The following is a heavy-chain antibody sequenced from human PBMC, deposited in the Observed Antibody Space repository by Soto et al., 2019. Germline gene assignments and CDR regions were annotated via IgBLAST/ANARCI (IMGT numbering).Heavy chain of an antibody. J-gene: IGHJ4*02. CDR3: AREVYYDSSGPFFDY. V-gene: IGHV3-48*02. CDR2: ISSSSSTI. Sequence: GGSLRLSCAASGFTFSSYSMNWVRQAPGKGLEWVSYISSSSSTIYYADSVKSRFTISRDNAKNSLYLQMNSLRDEDTAVYYCAREVYYDSSGPFFDYWGQGTLVTVSS. CDR1: GFTFSSYS. D-gene: IGHD3-22*01.